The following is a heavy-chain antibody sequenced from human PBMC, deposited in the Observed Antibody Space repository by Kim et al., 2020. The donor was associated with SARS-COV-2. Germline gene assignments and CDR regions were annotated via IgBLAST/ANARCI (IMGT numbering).Heavy chain of an antibody. CDR3: ARGNPVPV. CDR1: GFTFSQAE. J-gene: IGHJ6*02. D-gene: IGHD2-2*01. CDR2: IRSSGSFI. Sequence: GGSLRLSCAASGFTFSQAEMNWFRQTPRKGPEWLSYIRSSGSFINYADSVKGRFITSRDNAKNSLYLQMNSLSDDDSAVYYCARGNPVPVWGQGTTVTVSS. V-gene: IGHV3-48*03.